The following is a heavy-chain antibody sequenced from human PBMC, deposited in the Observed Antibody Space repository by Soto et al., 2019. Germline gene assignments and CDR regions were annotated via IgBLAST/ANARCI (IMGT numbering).Heavy chain of an antibody. Sequence: EVQLVESGGGLLQPGGSLRLSCAASGFTFSSYDMHWVRQATGKGLEWVSAIGTAGDTYYPGSVKGRFTISRENAKNSLYLQMNSLRAGDTAVYYCARLRWLGGGMDVWGQGTTVTVSS. V-gene: IGHV3-13*04. CDR2: IGTAGDT. J-gene: IGHJ6*02. CDR1: GFTFSSYD. CDR3: ARLRWLGGGMDV. D-gene: IGHD3-10*01.